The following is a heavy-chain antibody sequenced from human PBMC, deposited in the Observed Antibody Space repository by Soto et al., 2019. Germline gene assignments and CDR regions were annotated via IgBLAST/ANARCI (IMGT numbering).Heavy chain of an antibody. D-gene: IGHD4-4*01. V-gene: IGHV4-59*01. CDR1: GGPISSYY. Sequence: SETLSLTCPVSGGPISSYYLSWIRQPPGKGLEWIGYIYYSGSTNYNPSLKSRVTISVDTSKNQFSLKLSSVTAADTAVYYCARARPGSRSNYWFDPWGQGTLVTVSS. CDR2: IYYSGST. CDR3: ARARPGSRSNYWFDP. J-gene: IGHJ5*02.